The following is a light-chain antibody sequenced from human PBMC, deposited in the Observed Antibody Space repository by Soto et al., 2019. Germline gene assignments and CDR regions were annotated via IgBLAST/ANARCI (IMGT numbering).Light chain of an antibody. CDR1: QSINRR. CDR2: DAS. CDR3: QQYNSYSTWT. Sequence: DIQMTQSPSTLSASVGDRVTITCRASQSINRRLAWYQQKPGKAPNLLIYDASTLESGVPARFSGSGSGTDFTLTISSLQPEDFATYYCQQYNSYSTWTFGQGTKVE. V-gene: IGKV1-5*01. J-gene: IGKJ1*01.